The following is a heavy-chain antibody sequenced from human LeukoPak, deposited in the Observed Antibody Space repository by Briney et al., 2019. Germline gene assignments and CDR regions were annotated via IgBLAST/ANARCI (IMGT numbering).Heavy chain of an antibody. J-gene: IGHJ5*02. V-gene: IGHV3-7*02. CDR2: IKEDGSER. CDR3: VFLKPAPTTIFGT. D-gene: IGHD3-9*01. CDR1: GFTFHNW. Sequence: PGGSLRLSCAVSGFTFHNWMAWVRQAPGKGLEWVANIKEDGSERHCADSVRDRFTIYRDNAKSSLFLQMDSLRVEDTAVYYCVFLKPAPTTIFGTWGQGTLVTVSS.